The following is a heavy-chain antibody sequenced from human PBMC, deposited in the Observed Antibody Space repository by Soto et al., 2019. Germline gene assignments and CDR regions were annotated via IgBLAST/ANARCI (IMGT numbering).Heavy chain of an antibody. V-gene: IGHV1-8*01. J-gene: IGHJ5*02. CDR3: ARVAVAARPRWYNWFDP. CDR2: MNPNSGET. D-gene: IGHD2-15*01. CDR1: GYTFTDYD. Sequence: QEQLVQSGAEVKKPGASVKVSCKTSGYTFTDYDINWVRQATGQGLEWIGWMNPNSGETGYAQKFQGRVTMTRSASLSTAYLELSSLRSEDTAVYYCARVAVAARPRWYNWFDPLGQGTLVTVSS.